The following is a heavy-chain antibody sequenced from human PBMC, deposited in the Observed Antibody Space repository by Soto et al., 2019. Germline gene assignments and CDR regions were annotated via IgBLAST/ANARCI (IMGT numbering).Heavy chain of an antibody. J-gene: IGHJ4*02. CDR2: VSAYNGNT. Sequence: QVQLVQSGAEVKKPGASVKVSCKASGYIFTSYGITWVRQAPGQGLAWMGWVSAYNGNTKYAQKLQGRVTMSTDTSTSTAYMELRSLRSDDTAVYYCTRGAGQGSGSYDWGQGTLVTVSS. V-gene: IGHV1-18*01. D-gene: IGHD3-10*01. CDR1: GYIFTSYG. CDR3: TRGAGQGSGSYD.